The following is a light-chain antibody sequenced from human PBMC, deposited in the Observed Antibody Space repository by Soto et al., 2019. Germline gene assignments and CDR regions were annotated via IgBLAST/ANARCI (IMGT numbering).Light chain of an antibody. V-gene: IGKV1-39*01. CDR1: QSVSTY. J-gene: IGKJ2*01. CDR3: QQSYTIPYT. Sequence: DIQMTQSPSSLPASVGDRVTLTCRASQSVSTYLNWYQQKPGKAPKLLIYAASSLQSGVPSRLSGSGSATDFTLTISSLQPEDFAIYYCQQSYTIPYTFGQGTKLEIK. CDR2: AAS.